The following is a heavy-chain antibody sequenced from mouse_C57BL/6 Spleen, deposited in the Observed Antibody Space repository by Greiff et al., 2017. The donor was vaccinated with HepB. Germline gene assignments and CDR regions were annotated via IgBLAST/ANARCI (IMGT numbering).Heavy chain of an antibody. CDR1: GFNIKDYY. D-gene: IGHD3-2*02. J-gene: IGHJ2*01. Sequence: VQLQQSGAELVRPGASVKLSCTASGFNIKDYYMHWVKQRPEQGLEWIGRIDPEAGDTEYAPKFQGKATMTADTSSNTAYLQLSSLTSEDTAVYYCTSRQLRPGNFDYWGQGTTLTVSS. CDR2: IDPEAGDT. V-gene: IGHV14-1*01. CDR3: TSRQLRPGNFDY.